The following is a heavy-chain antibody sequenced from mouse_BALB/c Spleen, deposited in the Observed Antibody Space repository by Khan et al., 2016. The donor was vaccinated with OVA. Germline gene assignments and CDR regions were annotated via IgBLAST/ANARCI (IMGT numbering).Heavy chain of an antibody. Sequence: QLEESGPGLVKPSQSLSLTCTVTGYSITSGYAWYWIRQFPGNILEWMGYISYSGGTSYNPSLKSRISITRDTSKNQFFLQLNSVTTEDTATYYCARGNYYGYDFDYWGQGTPLTVSS. CDR2: ISYSGGT. V-gene: IGHV3-2*02. CDR1: GYSITSGYA. J-gene: IGHJ2*01. CDR3: ARGNYYGYDFDY. D-gene: IGHD1-2*01.